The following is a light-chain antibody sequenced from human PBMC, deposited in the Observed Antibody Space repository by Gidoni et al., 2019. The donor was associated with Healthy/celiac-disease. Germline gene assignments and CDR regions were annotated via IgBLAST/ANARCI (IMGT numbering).Light chain of an antibody. V-gene: IGLV3-21*02. Sequence: SYVLTQPPSVSVAPGQTARITCGGNNIGSKSVHWYQQKPGQAPVLVVYDDSARPSGIPERFSGSNSGNTATLTISRVEAGDEADYYCQVWDSSSDQGVFGTGTKVTVL. CDR2: DDS. J-gene: IGLJ1*01. CDR1: NIGSKS. CDR3: QVWDSSSDQGV.